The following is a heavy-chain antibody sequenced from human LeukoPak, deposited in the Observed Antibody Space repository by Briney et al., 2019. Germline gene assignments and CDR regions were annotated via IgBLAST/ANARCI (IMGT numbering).Heavy chain of an antibody. J-gene: IGHJ4*02. CDR1: GFTFSTYA. Sequence: PGGSLRLSCAASGFTFSTYAMSWVRQAPGKGLEWVSSIGAGGGGGSTVYADSVKGRFAISRYNSKNTLFLQMNNLRAEDTAVYYCAIDPYSSGWRGGDYFDYWGQGTLVTVSS. CDR3: AIDPYSSGWRGGDYFDY. CDR2: IGAGGGGGST. V-gene: IGHV3-23*01. D-gene: IGHD6-19*01.